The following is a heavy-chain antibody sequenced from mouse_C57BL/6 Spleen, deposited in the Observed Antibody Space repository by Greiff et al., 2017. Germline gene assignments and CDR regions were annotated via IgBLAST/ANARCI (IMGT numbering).Heavy chain of an antibody. D-gene: IGHD2-5*01. J-gene: IGHJ3*01. CDR3: ARSDSNYGFAY. V-gene: IGHV1-42*01. CDR2: INPSTGGT. Sequence: EVQLQQSGPELVKPGASVKISCKASGYSFTGYYMNWVKQSPEKSLEWIGEINPSTGGTTYNQKFKAKATLTVDKSSSTAYMQLKSLTSEDSAVYYCARSDSNYGFAYWGQGTLVTVSA. CDR1: GYSFTGYY.